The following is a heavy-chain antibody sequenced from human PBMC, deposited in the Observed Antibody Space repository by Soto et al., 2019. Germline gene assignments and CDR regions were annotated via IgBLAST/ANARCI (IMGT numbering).Heavy chain of an antibody. CDR2: FDPEDGET. CDR1: GYTLTELS. V-gene: IGHV1-24*01. D-gene: IGHD3-22*01. CDR3: ATAAYYYDSSGYLPGPFDY. Sequence: AASVKVSCKVSGYTLTELSMHRVRQAPGKGLEWMGGFDPEDGETIYAQKFQGRVTMTEDTSTDTAYMELSSLRSEDTAVYYCATAAYYYDSSGYLPGPFDYWGQGTLVTVSS. J-gene: IGHJ4*02.